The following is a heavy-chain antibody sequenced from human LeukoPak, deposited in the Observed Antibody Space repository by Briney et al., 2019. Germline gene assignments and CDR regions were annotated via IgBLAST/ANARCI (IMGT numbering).Heavy chain of an antibody. CDR3: ARVVVVTAMPYFDY. J-gene: IGHJ4*02. CDR1: GGSISSSSYY. CDR2: IYYSGST. D-gene: IGHD2-21*02. V-gene: IGHV4-39*07. Sequence: SETLSLTCTVSGGSISSSSYYWGWIRQPPGKGLEWIGSIYYSGSTYYNPSLKSRVTISVDTSKNQFSLKLSSVTAADTAVYYCARVVVVTAMPYFDYWGQGTLVTVPS.